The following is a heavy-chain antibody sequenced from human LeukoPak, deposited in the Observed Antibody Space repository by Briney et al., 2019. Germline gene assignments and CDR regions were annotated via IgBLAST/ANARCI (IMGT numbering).Heavy chain of an antibody. CDR2: IDYSGST. Sequence: SETLSLTCTVSGGSISSYYWSWIRQPPGKGLEWIGYIDYSGSTNYNPSLKSRVTISVDTSKNQFSLKLNSVTAADTAVYYCARVRRYSSRPDVFDIWGQGTMVTVSS. CDR3: ARVRRYSSRPDVFDI. J-gene: IGHJ3*02. CDR1: GGSISSYY. V-gene: IGHV4-59*01. D-gene: IGHD6-13*01.